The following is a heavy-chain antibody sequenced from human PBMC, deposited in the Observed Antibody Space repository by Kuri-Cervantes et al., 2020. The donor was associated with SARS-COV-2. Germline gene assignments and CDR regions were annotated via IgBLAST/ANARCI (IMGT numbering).Heavy chain of an antibody. J-gene: IGHJ6*02. Sequence: SVKVSCKASGGTFSSYAISWVRQAPGQGLEWMGGIIPIFGIANYAQKFQGRVTITADKSTSTAYMELSSLRSEDTAVYYCARGVVVVPAAIVYYYYGMDVWGQGTTVTVSS. CDR1: GGTFSSYA. CDR3: ARGVVVVPAAIVYYYYGMDV. V-gene: IGHV1-69*10. CDR2: IIPIFGIA. D-gene: IGHD2-2*02.